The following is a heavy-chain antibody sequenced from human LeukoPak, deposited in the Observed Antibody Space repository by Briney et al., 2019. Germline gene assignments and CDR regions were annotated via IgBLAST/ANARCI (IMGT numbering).Heavy chain of an antibody. J-gene: IGHJ3*02. CDR1: GFTFSSYS. CDR3: ARDLAAAAGKGAFDI. D-gene: IGHD6-13*01. CDR2: ISSSSSYI. V-gene: IGHV3-21*01. Sequence: PGGSLRLSCAASGFTFSSYSMNWVRQAPGKGLEWVSSISSSSSYIYYADSVKGRFTISRDNAKNSLYLQMNSLRAEDTAVYYCARDLAAAAGKGAFDIWGQGTMVTVSS.